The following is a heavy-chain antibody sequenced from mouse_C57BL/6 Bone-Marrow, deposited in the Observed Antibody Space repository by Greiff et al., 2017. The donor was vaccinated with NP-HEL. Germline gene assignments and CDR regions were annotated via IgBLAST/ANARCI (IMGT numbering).Heavy chain of an antibody. V-gene: IGHV1-26*01. CDR3: ARSGGYDYWYFDV. CDR1: GYTFTDYY. J-gene: IGHJ1*03. D-gene: IGHD2-2*01. Sequence: VQLQQSGPELVKPGASVKISCKASGYTFTDYYMNWVKQSHGKSLEWIGDINPNNGGTSYNQKFKGKATLTVDKSSSTAYMELRSLTSEDSAVYYCARSGGYDYWYFDVWGTGTTVTVSS. CDR2: INPNNGGT.